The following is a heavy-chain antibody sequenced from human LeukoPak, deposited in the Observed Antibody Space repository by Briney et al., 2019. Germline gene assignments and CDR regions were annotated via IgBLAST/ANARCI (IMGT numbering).Heavy chain of an antibody. CDR1: GFTFSAYS. V-gene: IGHV3-48*01. J-gene: IGHJ4*02. Sequence: GGSLRLSCAASGFTFSAYSMNWVREAPGKGLEWISYIGISSGNTKYADSVKGRFTISGDKAKNSLYLQMNSLRVEDTAVYYCARDYKYAFDNWGQGTLVTVSS. D-gene: IGHD5-24*01. CDR2: IGISSGNT. CDR3: ARDYKYAFDN.